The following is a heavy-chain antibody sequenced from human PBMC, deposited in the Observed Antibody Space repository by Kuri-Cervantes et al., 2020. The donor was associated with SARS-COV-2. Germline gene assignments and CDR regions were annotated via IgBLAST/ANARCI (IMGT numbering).Heavy chain of an antibody. Sequence: GGSLRLSCAASGFTFDDYAMHWVRQAPGKGLEWVSLISWDGGSTYYADSVKGRFTISRDDTSNSLFLHMSSLKSEDTAVYYCARMYGSDWGYIHFDYWGQGTLVTVSS. CDR1: GFTFDDYA. CDR2: ISWDGGST. D-gene: IGHD6-25*01. V-gene: IGHV3-43D*03. J-gene: IGHJ4*02. CDR3: ARMYGSDWGYIHFDY.